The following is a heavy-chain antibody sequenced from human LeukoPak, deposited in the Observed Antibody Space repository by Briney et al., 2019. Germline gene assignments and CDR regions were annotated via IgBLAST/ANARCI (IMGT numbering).Heavy chain of an antibody. Sequence: SETLSLTCTVSGGSISSYYWSWIRQPAGKGLEWIGRIYTSGSTNYNPSLKSRVTMSVDTSKNQFSLKLSSVTAADTAVYYCARDVYYYDSSGYYLFDYWGQGTLVTVSS. CDR3: ARDVYYYDSSGYYLFDY. D-gene: IGHD3-22*01. V-gene: IGHV4-4*07. J-gene: IGHJ4*02. CDR1: GGSISSYY. CDR2: IYTSGST.